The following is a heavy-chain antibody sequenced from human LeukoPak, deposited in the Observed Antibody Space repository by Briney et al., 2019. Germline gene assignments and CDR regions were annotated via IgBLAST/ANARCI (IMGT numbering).Heavy chain of an antibody. V-gene: IGHV3-30-3*01. CDR1: GFTFSSYA. D-gene: IGHD2-15*01. J-gene: IGHJ4*02. Sequence: GGSLRLSCAASGFTFSSYAMHWVRQAPGKGLEWVAVISYDGSNKYYADSVKGRSTISRDNSKNTLYLQMNSLRAEDTAVYYCAKGSIVVVVAAYYFDYWGQGTLVTVSS. CDR3: AKGSIVVVVAAYYFDY. CDR2: ISYDGSNK.